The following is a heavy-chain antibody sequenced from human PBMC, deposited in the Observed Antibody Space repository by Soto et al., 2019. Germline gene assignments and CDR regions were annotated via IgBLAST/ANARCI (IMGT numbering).Heavy chain of an antibody. CDR2: IIPIFGTA. Sequence: GASVKVSCKASGGTFSSYAISWVRQAPGQGLEWMGGIIPIFGTANYAQKFQGRVTITADESTSTAYMELSSLRSEDTAVYYCARPNWNDYYYYGMDVWGQGTTVTVS. CDR3: ARPNWNDYYYYGMDV. CDR1: GGTFSSYA. V-gene: IGHV1-69*13. D-gene: IGHD1-20*01. J-gene: IGHJ6*02.